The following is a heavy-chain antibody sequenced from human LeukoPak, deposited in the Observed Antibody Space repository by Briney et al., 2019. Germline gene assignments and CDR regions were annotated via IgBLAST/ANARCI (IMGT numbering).Heavy chain of an antibody. J-gene: IGHJ6*03. CDR3: ARAVCPTIKFCDSSYFMDV. CDR1: GFSFDDLG. CDR2: INWNGAST. Sequence: GGSLRLSCAASGFSFDDLGMTWVRQVPGKGLEWVAGINWNGASTGYADSVRGRFTISRDNAKNSLYLQMNSLIAEDTALYYCARAVCPTIKFCDSSYFMDVWGKGTTVNVS. D-gene: IGHD6-6*01. V-gene: IGHV3-20*04.